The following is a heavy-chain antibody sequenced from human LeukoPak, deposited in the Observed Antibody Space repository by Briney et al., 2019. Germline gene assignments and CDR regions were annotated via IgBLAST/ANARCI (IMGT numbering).Heavy chain of an antibody. J-gene: IGHJ3*02. CDR3: ASLKNYYDSSGYLVTDAFDI. Sequence: ASVKVSCTASGYTFTSYGISWVRQAPGQGLEWMGWISGYSDNTKYAQKFQDRVTMTTDASTSTAYMELRSLKSDDTAVYYCASLKNYYDSSGYLVTDAFDIWGQGTMVTVSS. V-gene: IGHV1-18*01. CDR2: ISGYSDNT. D-gene: IGHD3-22*01. CDR1: GYTFTSYG.